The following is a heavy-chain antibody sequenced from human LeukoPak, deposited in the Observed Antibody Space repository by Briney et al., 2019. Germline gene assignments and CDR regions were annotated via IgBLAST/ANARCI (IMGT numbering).Heavy chain of an antibody. D-gene: IGHD3-10*01. V-gene: IGHV3-30-3*01. CDR1: GFTFSSYA. CDR2: ISYDGSNK. J-gene: IGHJ6*02. Sequence: SGGSLRLSCAASGFTFSSYAMHWVRQAPGKGLEWVAVISYDGSNKYYADSVKGRFTISRDNSKNTLYLQMNSLRAEDTAVYYCARVRISRFGELSYYYYGMDVWGQGTTVTVSS. CDR3: ARVRISRFGELSYYYYGMDV.